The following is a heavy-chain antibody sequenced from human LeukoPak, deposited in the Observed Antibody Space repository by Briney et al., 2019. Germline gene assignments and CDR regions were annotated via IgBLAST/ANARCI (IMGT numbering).Heavy chain of an antibody. D-gene: IGHD2-15*01. Sequence: SETLSLTCTVSGGSISSGGYYWSWIRQHPGKGLEWIGYIYYSGSTNYNPSLKSRVTISVDTSKNQFSLKLSSVTAADTAVYYCARLDTKVVAATEWFDPWGQGTLVTVSS. J-gene: IGHJ5*02. CDR2: IYYSGST. CDR1: GGSISSGGYY. V-gene: IGHV4-61*08. CDR3: ARLDTKVVAATEWFDP.